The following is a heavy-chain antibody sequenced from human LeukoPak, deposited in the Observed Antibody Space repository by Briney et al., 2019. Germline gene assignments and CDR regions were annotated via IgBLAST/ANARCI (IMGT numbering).Heavy chain of an antibody. CDR3: ARMGYMVRGVGGDEKYYYGMDV. V-gene: IGHV5-51*01. CDR2: IYPGDSGT. D-gene: IGHD3-10*01. CDR1: GYSFTSYW. J-gene: IGHJ6*02. Sequence: GESLKISCKGSGYSFTSYWIGWVRQMPGKGLEWMGIIYPGDSGTRYSPSFQGQVTISADKSISTAYLQWSSLKASDTAMYYCARMGYMVRGVGGDEKYYYGMDVWGQGTTVTVSS.